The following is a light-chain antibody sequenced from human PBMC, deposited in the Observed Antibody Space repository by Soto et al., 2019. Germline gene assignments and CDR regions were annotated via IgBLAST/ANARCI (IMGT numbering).Light chain of an antibody. CDR1: QSINVN. CDR3: QQHNNWPPWK. Sequence: IVMPQSPATLSVSPFERDPLSFLSSQSINVNLAWYQYTPGQAPRLLIYGASTRATGIPARFSGSGSGTEFTLTISSLQSEDFAVYYCQQHNNWPPWKFGKGTKVDIK. CDR2: GAS. V-gene: IGKV3-15*01. J-gene: IGKJ1*01.